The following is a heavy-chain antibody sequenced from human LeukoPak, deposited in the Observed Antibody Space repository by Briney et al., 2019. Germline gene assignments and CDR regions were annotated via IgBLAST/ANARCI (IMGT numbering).Heavy chain of an antibody. J-gene: IGHJ4*02. CDR1: GFTFSGSA. V-gene: IGHV3-73*01. Sequence: GGSLKLSCAASGFTFSGSAMHWVRQASGKGLEWVGRIRSKANSYATAYAASVKGRFTISRDDSKNTAYLQMNSLKTEDTAVYYCARDSQWELLPDYWGQGTLVTVSS. D-gene: IGHD1-26*01. CDR2: IRSKANSYAT. CDR3: ARDSQWELLPDY.